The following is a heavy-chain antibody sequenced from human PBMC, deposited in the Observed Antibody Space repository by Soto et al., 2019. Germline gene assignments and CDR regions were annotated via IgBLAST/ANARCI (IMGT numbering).Heavy chain of an antibody. D-gene: IGHD5-18*01. CDR2: ISSSSSYI. CDR1: GLTFSIYS. CDR3: ARDLVKLWFDY. J-gene: IGHJ4*02. V-gene: IGHV3-21*01. Sequence: RGYLRISCAASGLTFSIYSMDVVRQAPGKGLELVSSISSSSSYIYYADSVKGRFTISRDNAKNSLYLQMNSLRAEDTAVYYCARDLVKLWFDYSGQRTMVTVSS.